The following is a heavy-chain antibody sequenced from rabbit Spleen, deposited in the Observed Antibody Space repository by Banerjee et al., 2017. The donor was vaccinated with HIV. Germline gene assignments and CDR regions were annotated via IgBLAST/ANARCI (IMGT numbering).Heavy chain of an antibody. D-gene: IGHD4-1*01. CDR2: IDSGSSGFT. CDR1: GVSFSGDSY. J-gene: IGHJ4*01. V-gene: IGHV1S40*01. Sequence: QQLEESGGGLVKPGASLTLTCKATGVSFSGDSYMCWVRQSPGKGLEWIVCIDSGSSGFTYFASWAKGRFTISKTSSTTVTLQMTSLTAADTATYFCVREVAAKFNLWGPGTLVTVS. CDR3: VREVAAKFNL.